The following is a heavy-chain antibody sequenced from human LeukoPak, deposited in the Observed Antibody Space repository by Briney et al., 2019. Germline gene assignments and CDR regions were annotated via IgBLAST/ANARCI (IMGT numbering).Heavy chain of an antibody. CDR2: IYYSGST. CDR1: GGSISSYY. D-gene: IGHD3-16*01. CDR3: ARGDYYDGGGRNWFDV. Sequence: SETLSLTCTVSGGSISSYYWSWIRQPPAKGLEWIGYIYYSGSTNYNPSLKSRVSMSVDSSRNQFSLRLTSVTAADTAIYFCARGDYYDGGGRNWFDVWGQGTLVTVSS. J-gene: IGHJ5*02. V-gene: IGHV4-59*12.